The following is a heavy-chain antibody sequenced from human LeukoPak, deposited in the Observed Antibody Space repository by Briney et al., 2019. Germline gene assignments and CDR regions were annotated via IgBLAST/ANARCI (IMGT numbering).Heavy chain of an antibody. Sequence: EASVKVSCKASGYTFTGYHMHWVRQAPGQGLEWMGRINPNSGGTNYAQKFQGRVTMTRDTSISTAYMELSRLRSDDTAVYYCATEMVGSFDYWGQGTLVTVSS. CDR2: INPNSGGT. D-gene: IGHD2-15*01. J-gene: IGHJ4*02. V-gene: IGHV1-2*06. CDR1: GYTFTGYH. CDR3: ATEMVGSFDY.